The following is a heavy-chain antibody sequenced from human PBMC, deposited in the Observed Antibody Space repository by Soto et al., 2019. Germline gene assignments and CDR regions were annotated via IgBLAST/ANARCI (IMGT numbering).Heavy chain of an antibody. CDR2: IRGSGGST. V-gene: IGHV3-23*01. CDR1: GFTFSSYA. Sequence: GGSLRLSCAASGFTFSSYAMSWVRQAPGKGLGGFSVIRGSGGSTHYADSVKGRSTISRDNSKNTLYLQVNSLTTAETAVYYWAAWGWLPRYYWGQGTLVTVSS. D-gene: IGHD5-12*01. CDR3: AAWGWLPRYY. J-gene: IGHJ4*02.